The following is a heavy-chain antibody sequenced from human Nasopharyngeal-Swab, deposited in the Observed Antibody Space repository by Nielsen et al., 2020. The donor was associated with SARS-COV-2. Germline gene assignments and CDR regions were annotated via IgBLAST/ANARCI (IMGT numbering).Heavy chain of an antibody. CDR2: IYYSGST. Sequence: WIRQPPGKGLEWIGSIYYSGSTYYNPSLKSRVTISVDTSKNQFSLKLSSVTAADTAVYYCATAPQGIFDYWGQGTLVTVSS. CDR3: ATAPQGIFDY. V-gene: IGHV4-39*07. J-gene: IGHJ4*02. D-gene: IGHD3-10*01.